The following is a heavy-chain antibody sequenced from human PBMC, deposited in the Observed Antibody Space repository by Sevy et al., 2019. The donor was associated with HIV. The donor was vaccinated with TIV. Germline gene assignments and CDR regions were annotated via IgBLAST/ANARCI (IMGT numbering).Heavy chain of an antibody. Sequence: GGSLRLSCAASGFIFSSYGMHWVRQAPGKGLEWVAIITYDGGTKYYAESMKGRFTISRDNSKNTLYLEMNSLRAEDTALYYCAKDFSNGNDFRTSFDFRGHGALVTISS. CDR3: AKDFSNGNDFRTSFDF. D-gene: IGHD5-12*01. CDR2: ITYDGGTK. J-gene: IGHJ4*01. CDR1: GFIFSSYG. V-gene: IGHV3-30*18.